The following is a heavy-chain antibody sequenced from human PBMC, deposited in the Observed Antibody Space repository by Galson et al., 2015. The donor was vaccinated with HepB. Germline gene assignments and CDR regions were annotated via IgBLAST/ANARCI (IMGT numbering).Heavy chain of an antibody. Sequence: SVKVSCKASGDTFSSYAISWVRQAPGQGLEWMGGIIPIFGTANYAQKFQGRVTITADESTSTAYMELSSLRSEDTAVYYCASGSYSCYYMDVWGKGTTVTVSS. CDR3: ASGSYSCYYMDV. CDR1: GDTFSSYA. J-gene: IGHJ6*03. CDR2: IIPIFGTA. D-gene: IGHD1-26*01. V-gene: IGHV1-69*13.